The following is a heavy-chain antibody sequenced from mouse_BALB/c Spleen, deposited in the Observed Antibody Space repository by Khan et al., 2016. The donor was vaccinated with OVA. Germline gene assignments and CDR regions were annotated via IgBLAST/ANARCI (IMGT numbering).Heavy chain of an antibody. V-gene: IGHV1-7*01. CDR2: INPTSGYT. CDR1: GYTFTTYW. CDR3: TRDRIDY. J-gene: IGHJ2*01. Sequence: VQLQQSGAELAKPGASVKMSCKASGYTFTTYWMHWVKQRPGQGLEWIGYINPTSGYTDYNERFKEKATLSEDKSSSPAYMPLSRQESKDSAVYYCTRDRIDYWGQGTTLTVSS.